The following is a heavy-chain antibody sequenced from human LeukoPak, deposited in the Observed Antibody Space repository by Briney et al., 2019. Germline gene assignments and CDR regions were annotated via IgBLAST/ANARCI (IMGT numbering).Heavy chain of an antibody. CDR3: ARVRFYATTGYSTSYYLDY. J-gene: IGHJ4*02. CDR1: GGPIIASY. D-gene: IGHD3-22*01. Sequence: SEALSLTCAVSGGPIIASYWSWIRQPPGKGLEWIGYTHYSGTGNYNPSLKSRVTISIDTSKNRFSLRLTSVTAADTAVYYCARVRFYATTGYSTSYYLDYWGQGALVTVSS. V-gene: IGHV4-59*01. CDR2: THYSGTG.